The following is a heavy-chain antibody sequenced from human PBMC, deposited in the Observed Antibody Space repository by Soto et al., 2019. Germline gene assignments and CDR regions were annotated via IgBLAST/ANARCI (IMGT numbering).Heavy chain of an antibody. CDR3: ARGFLQYYYDSSGYRLGGAFDI. Sequence: ASVKVSCKASGYTLTSYAMHWVRQAPGQRLEXXXWINAGNGNTKYSQKFQGRVTITRDTSASTAYMELSSLRSEDTAVYYCARGFLQYYYDSSGYRLGGAFDIWGQGTMVTVS. CDR1: GYTLTSYA. CDR2: INAGNGNT. V-gene: IGHV1-3*01. J-gene: IGHJ3*02. D-gene: IGHD3-22*01.